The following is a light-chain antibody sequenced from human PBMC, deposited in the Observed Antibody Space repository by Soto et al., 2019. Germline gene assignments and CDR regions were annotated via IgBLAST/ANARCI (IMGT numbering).Light chain of an antibody. J-gene: IGKJ4*01. CDR2: ETS. CDR1: QSVSSY. Sequence: EIVLTQSPATLSLSPGERDTLSCRASQSVSSYLAWYQQKPGQAPRLLIYETSNRATGIPARFSGSGSGTDFTLTISSLEPEDFALYYCQQRSNWPPLTFGGGTKVEIK. V-gene: IGKV3-11*01. CDR3: QQRSNWPPLT.